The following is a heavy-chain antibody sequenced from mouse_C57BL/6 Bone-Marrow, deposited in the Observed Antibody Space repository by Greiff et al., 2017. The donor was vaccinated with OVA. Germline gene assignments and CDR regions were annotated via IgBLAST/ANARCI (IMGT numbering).Heavy chain of an antibody. V-gene: IGHV3-8*01. CDR2: ISYSGST. CDR1: GYSITSDY. CDR3: ARGVTTLRNAMDY. Sequence: EVKLMESGPGLAKPSQTLSLTCSVTGYSITSDYWNWIRKFPGNKLEYMGYISYSGSTYYNPSLKSRISITRDTSKNQYYLQLNSVTTEDTATYYCARGVTTLRNAMDYWGQGTSVTVSS. J-gene: IGHJ4*01. D-gene: IGHD2-2*01.